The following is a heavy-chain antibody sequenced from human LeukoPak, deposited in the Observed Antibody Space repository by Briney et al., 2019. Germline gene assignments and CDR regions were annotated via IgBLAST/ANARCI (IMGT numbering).Heavy chain of an antibody. Sequence: GGSLRLSCAASGFTFSSYGMHWVRQAPGKGLEWVAVIWYDGSNKYYADSVKGRFTISRDNSKSTLYLQMNSLRAEDTAVYYCAREIGEALLNDAFDIWGQGTMVTVSS. CDR1: GFTFSSYG. D-gene: IGHD3-10*01. CDR3: AREIGEALLNDAFDI. V-gene: IGHV3-33*01. CDR2: IWYDGSNK. J-gene: IGHJ3*02.